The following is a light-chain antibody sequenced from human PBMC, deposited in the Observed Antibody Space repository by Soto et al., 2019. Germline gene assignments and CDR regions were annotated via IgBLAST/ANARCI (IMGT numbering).Light chain of an antibody. Sequence: EIVMTQSPATLSVSPGERATLSCRASQSVSSNLAWYQQKPGRAPRLLIYGASTRATGIPARFSGSGSGTEFTRTISSLQSEDFAVYYCQQYNNWPYTFGQGTKLEIK. J-gene: IGKJ2*01. CDR1: QSVSSN. CDR2: GAS. CDR3: QQYNNWPYT. V-gene: IGKV3-15*01.